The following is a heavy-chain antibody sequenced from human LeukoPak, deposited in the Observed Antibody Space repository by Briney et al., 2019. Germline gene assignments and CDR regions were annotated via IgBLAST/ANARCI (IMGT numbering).Heavy chain of an antibody. CDR3: ARGYSGYLNPYYYMDV. D-gene: IGHD5-12*01. V-gene: IGHV1-2*02. CDR2: INPNSGGT. J-gene: IGHJ6*03. Sequence: ASVKVSCKASGYTFTGYYMHWVRQAPGQGLEWMGWINPNSGGTNYAQKFQGRVTMTRDTSIRTAYMELSRLRSDDTAVYYCARGYSGYLNPYYYMDVWGKGTTVTVSS. CDR1: GYTFTGYY.